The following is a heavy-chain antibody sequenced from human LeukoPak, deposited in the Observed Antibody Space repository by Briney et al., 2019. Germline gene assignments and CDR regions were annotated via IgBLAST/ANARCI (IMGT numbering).Heavy chain of an antibody. CDR2: IYDTGAT. CDR3: ARDRDLYYFDY. V-gene: IGHV4-59*01. J-gene: IGHJ4*02. Sequence: SETLSLTCTASGGSINSKYWSWIWQPPGKGLEWIGYIYDTGATDYNPSLKSRVTVSADTSKNQISLKLTSVTAADTAVYYCARDRDLYYFDYWGQGTLVTVSS. CDR1: GGSINSKY.